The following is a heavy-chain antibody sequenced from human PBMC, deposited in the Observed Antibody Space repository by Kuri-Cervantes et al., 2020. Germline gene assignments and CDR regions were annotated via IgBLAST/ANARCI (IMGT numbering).Heavy chain of an antibody. V-gene: IGHV1-2*02. J-gene: IGHJ3*02. D-gene: IGHD3-9*01. Sequence: ASVKVSCKASGYTFTGYYMHWVRQAPGQGLEWMGWINHNSGGTNYAQKFQARVTMTRDTSISIAYMDLSRLRSDDTAVYYCARPYDLLTGYYYDAFDIWGQGTMVTVSS. CDR1: GYTFTGYY. CDR2: INHNSGGT. CDR3: ARPYDLLTGYYYDAFDI.